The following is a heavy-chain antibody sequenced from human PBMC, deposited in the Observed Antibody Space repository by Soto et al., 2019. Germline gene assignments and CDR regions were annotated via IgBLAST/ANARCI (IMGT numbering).Heavy chain of an antibody. CDR2: ISGSGGST. Sequence: EVQLLESGGGLVQPGGSLRLSCAASGFTFSSYAMSWVRQAPGKGLEWVSAISGSGGSTYYADSVKGRFTISRDNSKNTLYLQMNSLRAEDTAVYYCAKAHRPSGYDHYYFDYWGQGTLVTVSS. CDR3: AKAHRPSGYDHYYFDY. D-gene: IGHD5-12*01. CDR1: GFTFSSYA. V-gene: IGHV3-23*01. J-gene: IGHJ4*02.